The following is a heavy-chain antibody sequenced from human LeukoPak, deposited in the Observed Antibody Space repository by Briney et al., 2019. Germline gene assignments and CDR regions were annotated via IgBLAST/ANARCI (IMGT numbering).Heavy chain of an antibody. CDR1: GFTFSSYA. J-gene: IGHJ4*02. Sequence: SGGSLRLSCAASGFTFSSYAMSWVRQAPGKGLEWVSTITDSGGTTFYADSVRGRFTISRDNFKDTVYLQMNSLRAEDTAVYYCASPPYGGNGYYFDYWGQGTLVTVSS. D-gene: IGHD4-23*01. CDR3: ASPPYGGNGYYFDY. CDR2: ITDSGGTT. V-gene: IGHV3-23*01.